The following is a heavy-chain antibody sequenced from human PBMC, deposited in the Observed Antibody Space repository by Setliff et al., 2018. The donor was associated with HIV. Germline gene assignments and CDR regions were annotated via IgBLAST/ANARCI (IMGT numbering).Heavy chain of an antibody. Sequence: PSETLSLTCTVSGGAIRTYYWSWIRQPPGKGLEWIGYIHYSGSTNYSPSLKSRVTISVDTSKNQVSLKLSSVTAADTAVYYCARECGSCSGDDAFDIWGQGTMVTVSS. CDR2: IHYSGST. V-gene: IGHV4-4*08. CDR1: GGAIRTYY. J-gene: IGHJ3*02. CDR3: ARECGSCSGDDAFDI. D-gene: IGHD1-26*01.